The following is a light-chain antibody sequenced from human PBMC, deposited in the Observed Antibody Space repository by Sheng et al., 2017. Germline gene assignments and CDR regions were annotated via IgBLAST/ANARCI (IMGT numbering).Light chain of an antibody. CDR1: QSISSY. CDR2: AAS. CDR3: QQSSSPPLT. V-gene: IGKV1-39*01. J-gene: IGKJ4*01. Sequence: DIQMTQSPSSLSASVGDRVTITCRASQSISSYLNWYQQKPGKAPKLLIYAASTLQSGVPSRFSGSGSGTDFTLTISSLQPEDFATYYCQQSSSPPLTLGGGTKVEIK.